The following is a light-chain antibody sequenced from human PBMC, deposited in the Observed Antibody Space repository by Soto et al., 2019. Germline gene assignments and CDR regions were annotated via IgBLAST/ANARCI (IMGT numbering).Light chain of an antibody. V-gene: IGKV1-17*01. Sequence: DIQMTQSPSSLSASVGDRVTITCRASQGIRKDLGWYQQKPGKAPKRLIYAASSLQSGVPSRFSGSGSGTEFTLTISSLQPEDFATYYCLQHNSYPINFGQGTRLEIK. CDR2: AAS. J-gene: IGKJ5*01. CDR1: QGIRKD. CDR3: LQHNSYPIN.